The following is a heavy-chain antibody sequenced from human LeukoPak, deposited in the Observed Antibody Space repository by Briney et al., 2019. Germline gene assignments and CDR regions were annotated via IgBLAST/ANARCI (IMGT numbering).Heavy chain of an antibody. V-gene: IGHV3-11*04. CDR2: ISNSGSII. D-gene: IGHD3-22*01. CDR1: GFTFSDYY. J-gene: IGHJ3*02. CDR3: ARDKHMGYDSSGYYLDAFDI. Sequence: GGSLRLSCAASGFTFSDYYISWIRQAPGKGLEWISYISNSGSIIYYADSVKGRFTISRDNSKNTLYLQMNSLRAEDTAVYYCARDKHMGYDSSGYYLDAFDIWGQGTMVTVSS.